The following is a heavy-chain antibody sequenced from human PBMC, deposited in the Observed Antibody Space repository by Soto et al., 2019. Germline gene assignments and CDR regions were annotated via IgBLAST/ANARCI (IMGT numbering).Heavy chain of an antibody. CDR1: GDSISSSGFY. V-gene: IGHV4-31*03. Sequence: PSETLSLTCSVSGDSISSSGFYWSWIRQHPGKALEWIGYIHYTGSTSYNPSLKSRLAISLDASKNQFSLSLSSVTSADTAVYYCARHHRSLGDYYGIDVWGQGTTVTVSS. D-gene: IGHD3-10*01. CDR3: ARHHRSLGDYYGIDV. J-gene: IGHJ6*02. CDR2: IHYTGST.